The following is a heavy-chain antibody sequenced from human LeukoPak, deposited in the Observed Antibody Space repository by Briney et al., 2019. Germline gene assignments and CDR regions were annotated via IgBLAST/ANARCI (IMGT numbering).Heavy chain of an antibody. D-gene: IGHD3-22*01. J-gene: IGHJ5*02. CDR3: ARDVYDSSGYSLLLVDWFDP. Sequence: GASVKVSCKASGYTFTSYGISWVRQAPGQGLEWMGWISAYNGNTNYAQKLQGRVTMTTDTSTSTAYMELRSLRSDDTAVYYCARDVYDSSGYSLLLVDWFDPWGQGTLVTVSS. CDR1: GYTFTSYG. V-gene: IGHV1-18*01. CDR2: ISAYNGNT.